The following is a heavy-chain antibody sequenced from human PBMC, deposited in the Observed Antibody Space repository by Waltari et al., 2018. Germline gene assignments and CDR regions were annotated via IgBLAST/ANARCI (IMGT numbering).Heavy chain of an antibody. CDR2: INPNRGGT. V-gene: IGHV1-2*02. Sequence: QVQLVQSGAEVKKPGASVKVSCKASGYTFTGYYMHWVRPAPGQGLEWMGWINPNRGGTNYAQKFQGRVTMTRDTSISTAYMELSRLRSDDTAVYYCAREEGVVRGHYEWGYGMDVWGQGTTVTVSS. CDR3: AREEGVVRGHYEWGYGMDV. D-gene: IGHD3-10*01. CDR1: GYTFTGYY. J-gene: IGHJ6*02.